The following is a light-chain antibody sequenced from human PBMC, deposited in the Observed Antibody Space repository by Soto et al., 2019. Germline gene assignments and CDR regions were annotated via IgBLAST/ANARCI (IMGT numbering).Light chain of an antibody. Sequence: EIVLTQSPGTLSLSPGERATLSCRAGQSVSNSYLAWYQQKPGQAPRPLISGASRRATGVPDRFSGSGSGTDFTLTISRLEPEDFAVYYCQQYGSSPWTFGQGTKVEIK. CDR1: QSVSNSY. CDR2: GAS. CDR3: QQYGSSPWT. J-gene: IGKJ1*01. V-gene: IGKV3-20*01.